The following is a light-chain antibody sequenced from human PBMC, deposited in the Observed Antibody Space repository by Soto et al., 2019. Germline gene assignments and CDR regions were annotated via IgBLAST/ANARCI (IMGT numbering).Light chain of an antibody. J-gene: IGLJ2*01. Sequence: QSALTQPASVSGSPGQSITISCTGTSSDVGGYNYVSWYQQHPGKAPKLMIYDVSNRPSGVSNRFSGSKSGNTASLTISGLQGEDEADYYCSSYTSSRTGVFGGGTKVTVL. CDR3: SSYTSSRTGV. CDR2: DVS. CDR1: SSDVGGYNY. V-gene: IGLV2-14*01.